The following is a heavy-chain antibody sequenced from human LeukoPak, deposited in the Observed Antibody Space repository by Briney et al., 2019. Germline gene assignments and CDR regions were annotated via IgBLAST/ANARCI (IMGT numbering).Heavy chain of an antibody. V-gene: IGHV1-8*03. Sequence: GASVKVSCKASGYTFTSYDINWVRQATGQGLEWMGWMNPNSGNTGYAQKFQGRVTITRNTSISTAYMELSSLRSEDTAVYYCARDHPFRYYYDSSGYYYYYYMDVWGKGTTVTVSS. J-gene: IGHJ6*03. CDR3: ARDHPFRYYYDSSGYYYYYYMDV. CDR2: MNPNSGNT. CDR1: GYTFTSYD. D-gene: IGHD3-22*01.